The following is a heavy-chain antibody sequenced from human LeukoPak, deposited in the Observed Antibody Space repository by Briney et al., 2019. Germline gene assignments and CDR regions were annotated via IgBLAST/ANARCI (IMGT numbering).Heavy chain of an antibody. V-gene: IGHV4-34*01. J-gene: IGHJ4*02. CDR1: GGSFSGYY. CDR2: INHSGST. Sequence: PSETLSLTCAVYGGSFSGYYWSWIRQPPGKRQEWIGEINHSGSTNYNPSLKSRVTISVDTSKNQFSLKLSSVTAADTAVYYCASAYGSGSSIYYFDYWGQGTLVTVSS. D-gene: IGHD3-10*01. CDR3: ASAYGSGSSIYYFDY.